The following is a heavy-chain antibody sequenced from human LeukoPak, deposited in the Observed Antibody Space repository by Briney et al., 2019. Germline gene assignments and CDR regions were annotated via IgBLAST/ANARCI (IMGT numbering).Heavy chain of an antibody. V-gene: IGHV4-34*01. J-gene: IGHJ5*02. Sequence: SETLSLTCAVYGGSFSGYYWSWIRQPPGQGLEGSGEINHSGSTNYNPSLKSRVTISVDTSKNQFSLKMSSVTAADAAVYYCARGGAIVVVPAAKRNWFDPWGQGTLVTVSS. CDR2: INHSGST. CDR3: ARGGAIVVVPAAKRNWFDP. CDR1: GGSFSGYY. D-gene: IGHD2-2*01.